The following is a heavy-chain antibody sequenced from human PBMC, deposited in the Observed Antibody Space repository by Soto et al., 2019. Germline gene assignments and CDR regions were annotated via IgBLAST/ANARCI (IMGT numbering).Heavy chain of an antibody. J-gene: IGHJ4*02. CDR3: ARGGGSTKVDY. V-gene: IGHV4-31*03. CDR2: TSNSGST. D-gene: IGHD2-2*01. Sequence: QVQLQESGPGLVKPSQTLSLTCTVSGGSITSSGYYWSWIRQHPGEGLEWIGFTSNSGSTSYNPSLKSRVTISVDTSSNQFSLNLKSVTAAYTAVYYCARGGGSTKVDYWGQGTRVTVSP. CDR1: GGSITSSGYY.